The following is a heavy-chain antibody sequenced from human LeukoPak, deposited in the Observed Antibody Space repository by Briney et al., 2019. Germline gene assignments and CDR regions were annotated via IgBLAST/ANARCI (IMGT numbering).Heavy chain of an antibody. Sequence: ASVKVSCKASGYTFTGYYMHWVRQAPGQGLEWLGCINTKNGDIRYAQKFQGRVTVTRDTSISTAYMELDSLRSDDTAVYYCARDGYNYGHPYYDYWGQGILVTVSS. CDR2: INTKNGDI. J-gene: IGHJ4*02. D-gene: IGHD5-18*01. CDR3: ARDGYNYGHPYYDY. V-gene: IGHV1-2*02. CDR1: GYTFTGYY.